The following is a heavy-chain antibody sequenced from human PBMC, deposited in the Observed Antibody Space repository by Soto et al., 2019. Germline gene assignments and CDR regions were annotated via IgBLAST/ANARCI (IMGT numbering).Heavy chain of an antibody. J-gene: IGHJ5*02. Sequence: PSETLSLTCALSGGSFSVYFWTWIRQSPEKGLEWIGEVTQSGGSSSNPSLSSRVSISLDTSKNQFSLKLPSVTAADSAVYYCARGLPHMEGGVFKRLGNWFDPWGQGTLVTV. V-gene: IGHV4-34*01. CDR3: ARGLPHMEGGVFKRLGNWFDP. CDR1: GGSFSVYF. CDR2: VTQSGGS. D-gene: IGHD3-10*01.